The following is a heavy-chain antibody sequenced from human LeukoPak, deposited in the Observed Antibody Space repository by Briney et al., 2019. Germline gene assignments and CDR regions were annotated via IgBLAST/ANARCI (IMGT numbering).Heavy chain of an antibody. J-gene: IGHJ4*02. D-gene: IGHD3-10*01. Sequence: SETLSLTCTVSGGSISSSSYYWGWIRQPPGKGLEWIGSIYYSGSTYYNPSLKSRVTISVDTSKNQFSLKLSSVTAADTAVYYCASDYGSGSSFDYWGQGTLATVSS. CDR3: ASDYGSGSSFDY. V-gene: IGHV4-39*07. CDR1: GGSISSSSYY. CDR2: IYYSGST.